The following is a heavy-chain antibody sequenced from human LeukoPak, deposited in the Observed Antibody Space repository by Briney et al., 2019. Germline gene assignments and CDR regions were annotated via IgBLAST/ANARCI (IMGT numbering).Heavy chain of an antibody. CDR3: SRSRITGTAPYGY. CDR1: GESFSGYH. V-gene: IGHV4-34*01. D-gene: IGHD1-7*01. Sequence: SETLSLTCAVYGESFSGYHWSWIRQPPGKGLEWIGEINHSGSTNYNPSLKSRVTISVDTSKNQFSLKLGSVTDADTAVYYCSRSRITGTAPYGYWGQGTLVTVSS. J-gene: IGHJ4*02. CDR2: INHSGST.